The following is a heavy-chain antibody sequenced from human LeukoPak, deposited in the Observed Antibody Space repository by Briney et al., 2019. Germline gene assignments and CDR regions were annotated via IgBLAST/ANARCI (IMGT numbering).Heavy chain of an antibody. J-gene: IGHJ4*02. V-gene: IGHV3-30*18. D-gene: IGHD4-17*01. CDR1: GFTFSSYG. Sequence: PGGSLRLSCAASGFTFSSYGMHWVRQAPGKGLEWVAVISYDGSNKYYADSVKGRFTISRDNSKNTLYLQMNSLRAEDTAVYYCAKDPYYMTTVTQTKVFFDYWGQGTLVTVSS. CDR2: ISYDGSNK. CDR3: AKDPYYMTTVTQTKVFFDY.